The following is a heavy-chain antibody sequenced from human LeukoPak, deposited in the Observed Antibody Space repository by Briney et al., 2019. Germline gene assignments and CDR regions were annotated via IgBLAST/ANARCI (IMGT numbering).Heavy chain of an antibody. CDR3: ARGGEEISLKKLGVNYYDSSGYPSPPDY. CDR1: GYTFTGYY. J-gene: IGHJ4*02. D-gene: IGHD3-22*01. Sequence: EASVKVSCKASGYTFTGYYMHWVRQAPGQGLEWMGWINPNSGGTNYAQKFQGRVTMTRDTSISTAYMELSRLRSDDTAVYYCARGGEEISLKKLGVNYYDSSGYPSPPDYWGQGTLVTVSS. CDR2: INPNSGGT. V-gene: IGHV1-2*02.